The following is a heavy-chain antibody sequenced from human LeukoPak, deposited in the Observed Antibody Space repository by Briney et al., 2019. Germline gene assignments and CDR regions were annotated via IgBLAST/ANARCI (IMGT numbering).Heavy chain of an antibody. V-gene: IGHV1-8*01. CDR3: ARAYDSSGYYRPVDY. Sequence: ASVKVSCKASGYTFTSYDIKWVRQATGQGLEWMGWMNPNSGNTGYAQKFQGRVTMTRNTSISTAYMELSSLRSEDTAVYYCARAYDSSGYYRPVDYWGQGTLVTVSS. J-gene: IGHJ4*02. D-gene: IGHD3-22*01. CDR1: GYTFTSYD. CDR2: MNPNSGNT.